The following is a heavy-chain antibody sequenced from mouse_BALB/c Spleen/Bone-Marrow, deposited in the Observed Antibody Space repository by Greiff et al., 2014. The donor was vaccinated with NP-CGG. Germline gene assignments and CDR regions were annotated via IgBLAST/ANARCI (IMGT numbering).Heavy chain of an antibody. V-gene: IGHV4-1*02. D-gene: IGHD2-3*01. CDR3: ARNGYYGWIAY. J-gene: IGHJ3*01. Sequence: VQLQQSGGGLVQPGGSLKLSCAASGFDFSRYWMTWVRQAPGKGLEWIGEINPDSSTINYTPSIKDKFIISRDNAKNTLYLQMSKVRSEDTALYYCARNGYYGWIAYWGQGTLVTVSA. CDR1: GFDFSRYW. CDR2: INPDSSTI.